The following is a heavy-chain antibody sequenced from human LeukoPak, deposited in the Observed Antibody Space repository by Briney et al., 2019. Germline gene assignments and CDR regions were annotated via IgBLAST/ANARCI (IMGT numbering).Heavy chain of an antibody. CDR1: GYTFTSYD. V-gene: IGHV1-8*01. J-gene: IGHJ4*02. CDR3: ARGNYSDYVYYFDY. Sequence: ASVKVSCKASGYTFTSYDINWVRQATGQGLEWMGWMNPNSGNTGYAQKFQGRVTMTRNTSISTAYMELSSLRSEDTAVYYCARGNYSDYVYYFDYGGQGPLVTVSS. CDR2: MNPNSGNT. D-gene: IGHD4-11*01.